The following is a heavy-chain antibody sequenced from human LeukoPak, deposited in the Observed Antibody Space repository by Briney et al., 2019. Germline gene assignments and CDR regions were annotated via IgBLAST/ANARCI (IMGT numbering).Heavy chain of an antibody. Sequence: ASVKVSCKASGYTFISYDINWVRQATGQGLEWMGWMNPNSGNTGYAQKFQGRVTMTRNTSISTAYMELSSLRSEDTAVYYCARARSAPHAFDIWGQGTMVTVSS. J-gene: IGHJ3*02. V-gene: IGHV1-8*01. CDR2: MNPNSGNT. CDR1: GYTFISYD. CDR3: ARARSAPHAFDI.